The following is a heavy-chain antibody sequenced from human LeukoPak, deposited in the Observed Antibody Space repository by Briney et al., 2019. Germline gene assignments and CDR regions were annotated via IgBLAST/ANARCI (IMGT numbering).Heavy chain of an antibody. Sequence: SETLSLTCTVSGGSISCSSYYWGWIRQPPGKGLEWIGSIYYSGSTYYNPSLKSRVTISVDTSKNQFSLKLSSVTAADTAVYYCARHPLFFCSSTSCYTYYFDYWGQGTLVTVSS. V-gene: IGHV4-39*01. J-gene: IGHJ4*02. CDR1: GGSISCSSYY. CDR2: IYYSGST. CDR3: ARHPLFFCSSTSCYTYYFDY. D-gene: IGHD2-2*02.